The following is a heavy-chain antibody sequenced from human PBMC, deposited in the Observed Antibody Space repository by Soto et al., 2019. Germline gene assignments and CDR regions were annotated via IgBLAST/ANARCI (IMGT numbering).Heavy chain of an antibody. CDR2: LSTYNGNT. J-gene: IGHJ4*02. D-gene: IGHD3-3*01. CDR3: ARDRAIFGVVKSC. Sequence: QVQLVQSEAEVKKPGASVKVSCKASGYTFTSYGINWVRQAPGQGLEWMGWLSTYNGNTHYAQKFQGRVTMTTDTSTSTAYMELRSLRSGDTAVYYCARDRAIFGVVKSCWGQGTLVTVSS. V-gene: IGHV1-18*01. CDR1: GYTFTSYG.